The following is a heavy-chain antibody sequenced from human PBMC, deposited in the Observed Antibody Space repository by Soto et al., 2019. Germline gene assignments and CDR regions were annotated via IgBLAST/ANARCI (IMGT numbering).Heavy chain of an antibody. CDR1: GYTFTSYY. D-gene: IGHD1-20*01. J-gene: IGHJ4*02. CDR3: ARGDNWNSRLDN. Sequence: QVQLVQSGAEVKKPGASVKVSCKASGYTFTSYYMHWVRQAPGQGLEWMGIVNPSGGSTNYAQKFQGRVTMTRDTSTSTVYMALSSLRSEDTAVYYFARGDNWNSRLDNWGQGTLVIVSS. V-gene: IGHV1-46*01. CDR2: VNPSGGST.